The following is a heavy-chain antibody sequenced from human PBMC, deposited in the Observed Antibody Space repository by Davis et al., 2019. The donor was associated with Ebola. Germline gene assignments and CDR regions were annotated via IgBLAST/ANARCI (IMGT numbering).Heavy chain of an antibody. D-gene: IGHD1-14*01. CDR3: ARARGTGAFFDY. Sequence: SETLSLTCTVSGGSISGYYWSWIRQPPGKGLEWIGYIYYSGSTYYNPSLKSRVTISVDTSKNQFSLKLSSVTAADTAVYYCARARGTGAFFDYWGQGTLVTVSS. V-gene: IGHV4-59*12. J-gene: IGHJ4*02. CDR2: IYYSGST. CDR1: GGSISGYY.